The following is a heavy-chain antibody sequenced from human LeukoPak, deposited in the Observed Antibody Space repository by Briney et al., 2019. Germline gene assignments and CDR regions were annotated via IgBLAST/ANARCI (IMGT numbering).Heavy chain of an antibody. CDR1: GFTFGDYV. CDR3: TRGSQYYGSGSSDY. D-gene: IGHD3-10*01. V-gene: IGHV3-49*03. CDR2: IRSKAYGGTT. Sequence: GGSLRLSCTASGFTFGDYVMSWFRQAPGKGLEWVGFIRSKAYGGTTEYAASVKGRFTISRDDSKSIAYLQMNSLKTEDTAVYYCTRGSQYYGSGSSDYWGQGTLVTVSS. J-gene: IGHJ4*02.